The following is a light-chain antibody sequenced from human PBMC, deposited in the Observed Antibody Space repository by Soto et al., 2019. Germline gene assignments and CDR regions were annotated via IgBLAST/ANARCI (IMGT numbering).Light chain of an antibody. V-gene: IGKV1-39*01. CDR3: QQSYAPPPT. Sequence: DIQMTQSPSSLSAYVGDRVIITCRSSQNIGTFLNWYQQKQGKAPNLLIYAVSKLQTGVPSRFSGSGSGTDFTLTISSLQPADFATYFCQQSYAPPPTFGQGTKVEIK. CDR2: AVS. CDR1: QNIGTF. J-gene: IGKJ1*01.